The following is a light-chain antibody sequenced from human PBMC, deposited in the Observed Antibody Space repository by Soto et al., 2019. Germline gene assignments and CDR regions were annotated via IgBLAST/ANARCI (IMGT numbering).Light chain of an antibody. CDR3: LQDYNYPRP. J-gene: IGKJ1*01. V-gene: IGKV1-6*02. CDR1: QDIRSD. Sequence: ALQMTQSPSSLSAFVGDAVTITCRASQDIRSDLAWYQQKQGKAPKLLMYGAAALQSGVPSRFSGSGSGTDFTLTISSLQPEDFATYYCLQDYNYPRPFGQGTKVEIK. CDR2: GAA.